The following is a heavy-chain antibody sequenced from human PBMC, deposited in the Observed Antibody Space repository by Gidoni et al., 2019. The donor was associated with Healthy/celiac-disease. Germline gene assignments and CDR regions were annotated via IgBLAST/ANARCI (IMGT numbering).Heavy chain of an antibody. V-gene: IGHV3-74*01. CDR3: ESLGIYSSGDY. J-gene: IGHJ4*02. CDR2: NNSEGSST. D-gene: IGHD6-25*01. CDR1: GFTCSSYW. Sequence: EVRLVESSRALVQPWASLRLSFTTSGFTCSSYWRHWVRQPPGRGLVCVSRNNSEGSSTSYADSVKVPSTIARYNAKNTLYLHMNSLRAADTAVYDCESLGIYSSGDYWGQGTLVTVSS.